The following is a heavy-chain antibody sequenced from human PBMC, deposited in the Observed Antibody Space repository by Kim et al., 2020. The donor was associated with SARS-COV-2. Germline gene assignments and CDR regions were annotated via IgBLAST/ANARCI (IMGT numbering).Heavy chain of an antibody. J-gene: IGHJ4*02. D-gene: IGHD1-20*01. V-gene: IGHV3-23*01. CDR3: AKLTGNIPYDY. CDR1: GFTFSSYA. CDR2: IIGSGGST. Sequence: GGSLRLFCAASGFTFSSYAMSWVRQAPGKGLEWVSAIIGSGGSTYYADSVKGRFTISRDNSKNTLYLQMNSLRAEDTAVYYCAKLTGNIPYDYWGQGTLVTVSS.